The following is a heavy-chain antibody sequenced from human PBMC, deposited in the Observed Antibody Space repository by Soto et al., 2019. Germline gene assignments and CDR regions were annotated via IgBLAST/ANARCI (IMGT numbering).Heavy chain of an antibody. D-gene: IGHD6-19*01. CDR1: GFTFGDYA. CDR3: TRDQVLSSGWYETFDY. Sequence: GGSLRLSCTASGFTFGDYAMSWVRQAPGKGLEWVGFIRSKAYGGTTEYAASVKGRFTISRDDSKSIAYLQMNSLKTEDTAVYYCTRDQVLSSGWYETFDYRGQGPLVTVSS. J-gene: IGHJ4*02. V-gene: IGHV3-49*04. CDR2: IRSKAYGGTT.